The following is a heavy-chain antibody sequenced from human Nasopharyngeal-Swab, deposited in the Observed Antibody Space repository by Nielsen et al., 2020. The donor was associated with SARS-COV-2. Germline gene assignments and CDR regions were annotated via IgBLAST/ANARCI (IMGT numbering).Heavy chain of an antibody. CDR1: GFTFSSYG. CDR3: ARNRNDMGWY. Sequence: GESLKISCAASGFTFSSYGLHWVRQAPGKGLEWVAVIWYDGSNKYYADSVKGRFTISRDNSKNTLYLQMNSLRAEDTAVYYCARNRNDMGWYWGQGTLVTVSS. V-gene: IGHV3-33*01. D-gene: IGHD3-22*01. CDR2: IWYDGSNK. J-gene: IGHJ4*02.